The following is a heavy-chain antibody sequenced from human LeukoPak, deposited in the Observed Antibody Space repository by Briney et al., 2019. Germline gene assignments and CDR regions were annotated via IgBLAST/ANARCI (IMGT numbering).Heavy chain of an antibody. D-gene: IGHD2-15*01. Sequence: PGGSLRLSCAASGFTFSSYAMSWVRQAPGKGLEWVSAISGGGGSTYYADSVKGRFTISRDNSKNTLYLQMNSLRAEDTAVYYCAKVIVVVVAAFDYWGQGTLVTVSS. CDR2: ISGGGGST. CDR3: AKVIVVVVAAFDY. V-gene: IGHV3-23*01. J-gene: IGHJ4*02. CDR1: GFTFSSYA.